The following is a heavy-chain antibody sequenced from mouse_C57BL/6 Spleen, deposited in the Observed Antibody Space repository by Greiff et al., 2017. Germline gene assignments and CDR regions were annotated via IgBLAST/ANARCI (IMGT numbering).Heavy chain of an antibody. D-gene: IGHD1-1*01. CDR1: GYTFTDYE. J-gene: IGHJ1*03. Sequence: QVQLQQSGAELVRPGASVTLSCKASGYTFTDYEMHWVKQTPLHGLEWIGAIDPETGGTAYNQKFKGKAILTADKSSSTAYMELRSLTSEDSAVYYCHYYGSSYGYFDVWGTGTTVTVSS. CDR2: IDPETGGT. V-gene: IGHV1-15*01. CDR3: HYYGSSYGYFDV.